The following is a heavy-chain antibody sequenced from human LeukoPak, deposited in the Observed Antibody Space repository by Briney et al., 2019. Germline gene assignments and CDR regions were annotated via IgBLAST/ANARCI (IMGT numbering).Heavy chain of an antibody. CDR1: GGSISSYY. D-gene: IGHD5-18*01. Sequence: SETLSLTCTVSGGSISSYYWSWIRQTPGKGLEWIGYIYYSGSTNYNPSLKSRVTISVDTSKNQFSLKLSSVTAADTAVYYCARHLRYSYGYRYFDYWGQGTLVTVSS. J-gene: IGHJ4*02. CDR2: IYYSGST. CDR3: ARHLRYSYGYRYFDY. V-gene: IGHV4-59*08.